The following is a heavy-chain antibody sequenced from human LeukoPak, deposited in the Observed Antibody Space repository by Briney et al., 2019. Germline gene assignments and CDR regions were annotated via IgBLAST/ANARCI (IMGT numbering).Heavy chain of an antibody. CDR2: MNPNSGNT. V-gene: IGHV1-8*01. CDR3: ARTRGSYYN. CDR1: GYTFTSYD. J-gene: IGHJ4*02. Sequence: ASVNVSCKVSGYTFTSYDINCVRQATGQGLEWMGWMNPNSGNTGYAQKFQGRVNMTRNTSISTAYRELSRLRSDDTAVYHCARTRGSYYNWGQGTLVTVPS. D-gene: IGHD1-26*01.